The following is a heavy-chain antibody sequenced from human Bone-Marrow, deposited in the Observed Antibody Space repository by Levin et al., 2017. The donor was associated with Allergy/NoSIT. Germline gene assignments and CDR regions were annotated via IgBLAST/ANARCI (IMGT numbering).Heavy chain of an antibody. J-gene: IGHJ6*02. V-gene: IGHV3-48*03. CDR3: ARDMNKAYYYYGLDV. CDR1: GFTFSSYE. Sequence: GESLKISCAASGFTFSSYEMNWVRQAPGKGLEWVSYISSSGSTIYYADSVKGRFTISRDNAKNSLYLQMNSLRAEDTAVYYCARDMNKAYYYYGLDVWGQGTTVTVSS. CDR2: ISSSGSTI. D-gene: IGHD1/OR15-1a*01.